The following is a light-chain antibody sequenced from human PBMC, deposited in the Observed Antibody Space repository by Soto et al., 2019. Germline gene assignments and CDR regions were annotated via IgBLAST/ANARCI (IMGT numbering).Light chain of an antibody. V-gene: IGKV3-15*01. CDR2: DAA. CDR3: QQYYTRPHT. Sequence: EVVMTQSPATLSVSPGEGATLSCRASQSISNTLAWYQLRPGQSPRLLIYDAATTATGIPARFSRSGSGTEFTLTISSLQSEDFAVYYCQQYYTRPHTFGQGTKVEIK. J-gene: IGKJ1*01. CDR1: QSISNT.